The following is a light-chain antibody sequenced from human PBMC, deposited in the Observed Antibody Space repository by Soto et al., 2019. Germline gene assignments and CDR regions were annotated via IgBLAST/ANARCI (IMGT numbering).Light chain of an antibody. CDR2: AAS. CDR1: QGISSY. CDR3: QQSYSIPWT. V-gene: IGKV1-39*01. J-gene: IGKJ1*01. Sequence: DIQMTQSPSTLSASVGDRVTITCRASQGISSYLAWYQQKPGKAPELLIYAASTLQSGVPSRFSGSGSGTDFTLTVSSLQPEDFATYYCQQSYSIPWTFGQGTKVDI.